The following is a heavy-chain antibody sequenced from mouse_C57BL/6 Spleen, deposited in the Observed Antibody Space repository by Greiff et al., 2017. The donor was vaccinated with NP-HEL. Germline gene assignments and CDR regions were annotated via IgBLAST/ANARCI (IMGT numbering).Heavy chain of an antibody. V-gene: IGHV1-81*01. CDR3: ARDYGNYDWYFDV. D-gene: IGHD2-1*01. CDR1: GYTFTSYG. J-gene: IGHJ1*03. CDR2: IYPRSGNT. Sequence: VQLQESGAELARPGASVKLSCKASGYTFTSYGISWVKQRTGQGLEWIGEIYPRSGNTYYNEKFKGKATLTADKSSSTAYMELRSLTSEDSAVYFCARDYGNYDWYFDVWGTGTTVTVSS.